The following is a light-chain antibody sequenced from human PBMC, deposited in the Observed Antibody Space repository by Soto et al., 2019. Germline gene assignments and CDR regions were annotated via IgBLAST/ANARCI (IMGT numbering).Light chain of an antibody. CDR3: CSSAGTYTSV. Sequence: QSALTQPRSVSGSPGQSVTISCTGTSSDVGGYNYVSWYHQHPGKAPKLMIYDVSKRPSGVPDRFSGSKSGNTASLTISGLQAEDEADYYCCSSAGTYTSVFGGGTKVTVL. J-gene: IGLJ3*02. V-gene: IGLV2-11*01. CDR1: SSDVGGYNY. CDR2: DVS.